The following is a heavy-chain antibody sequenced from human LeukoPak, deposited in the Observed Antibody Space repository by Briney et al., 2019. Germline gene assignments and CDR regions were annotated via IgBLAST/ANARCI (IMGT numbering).Heavy chain of an antibody. J-gene: IGHJ4*02. V-gene: IGHV3-43*02. CDR3: TKDFSGSYEN. CDR2: VSRDGGTT. CDR1: GFTFDDYA. Sequence: GGSLRLSCATSGFTFDDYAFHWVRQVPGKGLEWVSLVSRDGGTTSYGDSVKGRFTISRDNSKNSLYMQMNSLKTEDSALYYCTKDFSGSYENWGQGTLVTVSS. D-gene: IGHD3-10*01.